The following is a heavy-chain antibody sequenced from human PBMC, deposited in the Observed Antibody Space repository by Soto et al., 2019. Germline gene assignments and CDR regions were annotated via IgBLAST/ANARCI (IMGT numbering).Heavy chain of an antibody. J-gene: IGHJ5*02. CDR2: INAGNGNT. D-gene: IGHD2-15*01. CDR3: ARYIVVVVAATERVQNWFDP. Sequence: ASVKVSCKASGYTFTSYAIHWVSHDTGQRLEWMGWINAGNGNTKYSQKFQGRVTITRDTSASTAYMELSSLRSEDTAVYYCARYIVVVVAATERVQNWFDPWGQGTLVTVSS. V-gene: IGHV1-3*01. CDR1: GYTFTSYA.